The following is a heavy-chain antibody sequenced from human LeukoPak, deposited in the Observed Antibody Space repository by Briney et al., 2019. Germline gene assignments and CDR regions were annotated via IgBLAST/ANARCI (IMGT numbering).Heavy chain of an antibody. CDR3: VVGGAGGGYFPN. Sequence: GGSLRLSCAAFDFSFSDSTMSWVRQAAGKGLEWVAKMKEDGSDEKYVDSMKGRFTISRDNAKNSLYLQMNSLRPEDTAVYFCVVGGAGGGYFPNWGQGSLVIVSS. J-gene: IGHJ1*01. V-gene: IGHV3-7*01. CDR1: DFSFSDST. CDR2: MKEDGSDE. D-gene: IGHD3-16*01.